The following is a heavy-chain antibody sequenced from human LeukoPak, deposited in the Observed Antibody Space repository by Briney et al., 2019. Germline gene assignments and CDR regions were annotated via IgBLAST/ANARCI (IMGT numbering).Heavy chain of an antibody. Sequence: SCKVSGYIFTELSMHWVRQAPGKGLVWVSRINSDGSSTSYADSVKGRFTISRDNAKNTLYLQMNSLRAEDTAVYYCARPYDILTGYRPPFDYWGQGTLVTVSS. D-gene: IGHD3-9*01. J-gene: IGHJ4*02. CDR3: ARPYDILTGYRPPFDY. CDR1: GYIFTELS. CDR2: INSDGSST. V-gene: IGHV3-74*01.